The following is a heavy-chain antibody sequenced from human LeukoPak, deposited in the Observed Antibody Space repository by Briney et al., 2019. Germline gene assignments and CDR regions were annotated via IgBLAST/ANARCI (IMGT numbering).Heavy chain of an antibody. Sequence: SETLSLTCAVYGGSFSGYYWSWIRQPPGKGLEWIGEINHSGSTNYNPSLKSRVTISVDTSKNQFSLRLSSVTAADTAVYYCARRQNPYYYGMDVWGQGTTVTVSS. V-gene: IGHV4-34*01. J-gene: IGHJ6*02. CDR2: INHSGST. CDR3: ARRQNPYYYGMDV. CDR1: GGSFSGYY.